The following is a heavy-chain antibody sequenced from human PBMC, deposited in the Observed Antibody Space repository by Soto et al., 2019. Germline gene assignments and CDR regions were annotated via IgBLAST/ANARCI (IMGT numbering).Heavy chain of an antibody. CDR2: IYDNGIT. V-gene: IGHV4-59*07. J-gene: IGHJ4*02. CDR1: VPSIPCYH. Sequence: SDILYLTCSVSVPSIPCYHWLWVRQPPGKGLEWIGYIYDNGITSQNPSLKGRVTMSADTSQNQFSLKLTSVTGADTAVYYCARTYDSNGYANEFDSWGQG. CDR3: ARTYDSNGYANEFDS. D-gene: IGHD3-22*01.